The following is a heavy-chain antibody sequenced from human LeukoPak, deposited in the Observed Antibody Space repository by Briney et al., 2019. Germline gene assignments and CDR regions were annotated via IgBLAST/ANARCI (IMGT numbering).Heavy chain of an antibody. CDR2: IKQDGSEK. CDR3: ARDSGYSSSALDY. CDR1: GFTFSDYY. Sequence: PGGSLRLSCAASGFTFSDYYMSWIRQAPGKGLEWVANIKQDGSEKYYVDSVKGRFTISRDNAKNSLYLQMNSLRAEDTAVYYCARDSGYSSSALDYWGQGTLVTVSS. J-gene: IGHJ4*02. V-gene: IGHV3-7*01. D-gene: IGHD6-6*01.